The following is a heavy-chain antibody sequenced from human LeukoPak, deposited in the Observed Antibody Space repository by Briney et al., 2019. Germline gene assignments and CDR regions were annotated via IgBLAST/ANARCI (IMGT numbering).Heavy chain of an antibody. Sequence: SETLSLTCTVSGGSISSYYWSWIRRPPGKGLEWIGYIYYSGSTNYNPSLKSRVTISVDTSKNQFSLKLSSVTAADTAVYYCARGMGAGPFDPWGQGTLVTVSS. CDR1: GGSISSYY. V-gene: IGHV4-59*01. CDR2: IYYSGST. D-gene: IGHD1-26*01. CDR3: ARGMGAGPFDP. J-gene: IGHJ5*02.